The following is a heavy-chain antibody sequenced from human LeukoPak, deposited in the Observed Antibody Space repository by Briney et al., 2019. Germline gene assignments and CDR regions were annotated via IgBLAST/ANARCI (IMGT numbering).Heavy chain of an antibody. J-gene: IGHJ4*02. CDR3: AKDLVVGALDY. D-gene: IGHD1-26*01. CDR2: ISYDGGDK. V-gene: IGHV3-30*18. CDR1: GFTFSSYA. Sequence: PGGSLRLSCAASGFTFSSYAMHWVRQAPGKGLEWVALISYDGGDKYYADSVKGRFTISRDNSKNTLYLLLNSLRADDTAVYYCAKDLVVGALDYWGRGTLVTVSS.